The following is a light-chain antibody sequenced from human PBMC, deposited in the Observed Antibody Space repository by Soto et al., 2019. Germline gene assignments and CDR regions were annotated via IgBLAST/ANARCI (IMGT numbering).Light chain of an antibody. CDR3: HQRQSWPRT. CDR2: QTS. V-gene: IGKV3-11*01. CDR1: QYINTR. Sequence: EIVLTQSPATLYSFPGDRVTLSCRASQYINTRLAWYQHRPGQAPRLLIYQTSIRAAGIPARFSASGTGTDFTLTISDVQTEDFAVYYCHQRQSWPRTFGQGTKVDIK. J-gene: IGKJ1*01.